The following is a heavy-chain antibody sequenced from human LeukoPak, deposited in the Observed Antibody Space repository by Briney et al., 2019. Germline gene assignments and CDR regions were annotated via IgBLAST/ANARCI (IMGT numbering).Heavy chain of an antibody. V-gene: IGHV1-8*01. J-gene: IGHJ6*02. D-gene: IGHD4-23*01. CDR3: ARAPTVVDRNKYYGMDV. CDR1: GYTFTSYD. CDR2: MNPYSCNA. Sequence: GASVKVSFKAAGYTFTSYDIHWVRQATGQGLEWMGWMNPYSCNAAYAQTFQGRVTMTRNTSISTVYMEQTSLRSEDTAVYYCARAPTVVDRNKYYGMDVWGQGTTVTVSS.